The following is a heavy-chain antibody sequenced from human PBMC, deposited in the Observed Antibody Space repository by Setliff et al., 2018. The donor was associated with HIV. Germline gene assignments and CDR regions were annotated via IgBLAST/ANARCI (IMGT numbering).Heavy chain of an antibody. V-gene: IGHV4-34*01. CDR3: ARGGRSTVTQWAWFDP. J-gene: IGHJ5*02. D-gene: IGHD4-17*01. CDR1: GGSFSGYF. Sequence: ETLSLTCAVYGGSFSGYFWSWIRQSPGKGLEWIGEFRHSGNTNTNPSLKSRVTISGDTTKNQISLKLTSVTAADTAVYYCARGGRSTVTQWAWFDPWGQGTLVTVSS. CDR2: FRHSGNT.